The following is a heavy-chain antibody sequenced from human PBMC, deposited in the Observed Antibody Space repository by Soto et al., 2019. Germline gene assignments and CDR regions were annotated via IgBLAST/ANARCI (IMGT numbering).Heavy chain of an antibody. CDR3: ARDVKEVIRNFDYVWQTYRYTYYGMDV. Sequence: SETLSLTCTVSGDSISSSRYYRGWIRHPPGKGLEWIGSLYFIGNTYYNPSLKSRLTISVDTSKNRFSLQLSSVTAADTAMYYCARDVKEVIRNFDYVWQTYRYTYYGMDVWGQGTTVT. CDR2: LYFIGNT. CDR1: GDSISSSRYY. D-gene: IGHD3-16*02. J-gene: IGHJ6*02. V-gene: IGHV4-39*02.